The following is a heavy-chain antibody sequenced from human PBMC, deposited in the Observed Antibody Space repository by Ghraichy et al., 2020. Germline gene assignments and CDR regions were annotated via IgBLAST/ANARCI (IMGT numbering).Heavy chain of an antibody. D-gene: IGHD3-22*01. V-gene: IGHV3-23*01. CDR3: AKDPKRRITMIVVGPDY. J-gene: IGHJ4*02. CDR1: GFTFSSYA. Sequence: GGSLRLSCAASGFTFSSYAMSWVRQAPGKGLEWVSAISGSGGSTYYADSVKGRFTISRDNSKNTLYLQMNSLRAEDTAVYYCAKDPKRRITMIVVGPDYWGQGTLVTVSS. CDR2: ISGSGGST.